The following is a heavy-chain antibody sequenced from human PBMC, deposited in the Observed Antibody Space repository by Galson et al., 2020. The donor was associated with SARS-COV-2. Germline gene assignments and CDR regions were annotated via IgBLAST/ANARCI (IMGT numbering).Heavy chain of an antibody. V-gene: IGHV1-18*01. CDR2: ISAYNGNT. Sequence: ASVKVSCKASGYTFTTYGFIWVRQAPGQGLEWMGWISAYNGNTNYPQRLQGRVTMTTDTSTSTAYMELTSLRPDDTAVYYCARVVGATPSDYWGQGTLVTVSS. J-gene: IGHJ4*02. D-gene: IGHD1-26*01. CDR3: ARVVGATPSDY. CDR1: GYTFTTYG.